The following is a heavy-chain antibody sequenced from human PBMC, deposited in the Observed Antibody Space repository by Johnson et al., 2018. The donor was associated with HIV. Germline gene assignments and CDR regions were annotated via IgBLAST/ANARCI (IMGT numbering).Heavy chain of an antibody. CDR2: IRYDGSNK. CDR1: AFTLTNYA. V-gene: IGHV3-30*02. CDR3: ARGSLIVIVSDAFDI. D-gene: IGHD3-16*02. J-gene: IGHJ3*02. Sequence: QVQLVESGGGVVQPGRSLRLSCAASAFTLTNYAIHWVRQAPGKGLEWVAFIRYDGSNKYYADSVKGRFTISRDNSKNTLYLQMNSLRVEDTAVYYCARGSLIVIVSDAFDIWGQGTMVTVSS.